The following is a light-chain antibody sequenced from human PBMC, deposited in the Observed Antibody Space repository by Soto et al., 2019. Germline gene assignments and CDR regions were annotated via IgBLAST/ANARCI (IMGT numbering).Light chain of an antibody. Sequence: DIQMTQSPSSLSASVGDRLTITCRASQTINSYLNWYQHKPGKAPKLLIYAASSLQGGVPSRFSGSGSGTDFTLTISTLQPEDFAAYYCQQSYSTPRTFGQGTKVEVE. CDR2: AAS. V-gene: IGKV1-39*01. CDR1: QTINSY. CDR3: QQSYSTPRT. J-gene: IGKJ1*01.